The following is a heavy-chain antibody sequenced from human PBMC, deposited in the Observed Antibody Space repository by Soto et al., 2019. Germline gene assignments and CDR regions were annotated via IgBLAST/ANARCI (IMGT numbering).Heavy chain of an antibody. CDR3: ANDPSGYSSGWSDY. CDR1: GFTFSSYG. J-gene: IGHJ4*02. V-gene: IGHV3-30*18. Sequence: QVQLVESGGGVVQPGRSLRLSCAASGFTFSSYGMHWVRQAPGKGLEWVAVISYDGSNKYYADSVKGRFTISRDNSKNTLYLQMNSLRAEDTAVYYCANDPSGYSSGWSDYWGQGTLVTVSS. CDR2: ISYDGSNK. D-gene: IGHD6-19*01.